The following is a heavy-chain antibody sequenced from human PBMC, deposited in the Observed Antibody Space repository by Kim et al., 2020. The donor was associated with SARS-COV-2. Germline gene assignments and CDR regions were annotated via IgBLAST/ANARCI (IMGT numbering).Heavy chain of an antibody. Sequence: ASVKVSCKASGYTFTAYAMNWVRQAPGQGLEWMGWINTNTGNPAYAQGFTGQFVFSLDTPVSTAYLQITNLKAEDTAVYYCARNKYGGNFPFDYWGQGTLVTVSP. J-gene: IGHJ4*02. D-gene: IGHD2-21*02. CDR2: INTNTGNP. CDR1: GYTFTAYA. V-gene: IGHV7-4-1*02. CDR3: ARNKYGGNFPFDY.